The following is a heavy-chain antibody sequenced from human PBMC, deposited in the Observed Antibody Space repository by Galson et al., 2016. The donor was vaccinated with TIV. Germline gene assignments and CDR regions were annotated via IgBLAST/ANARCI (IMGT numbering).Heavy chain of an antibody. V-gene: IGHV3-30-3*01. CDR2: ISYDGSNK. J-gene: IGHJ4*02. CDR3: ARDKATGTAIDY. CDR1: GFPFSGYA. Sequence: SLRLSFAGSGFPFSGYAIHWVRQAPGKGLEWLAVISYDGSNKYYADSVKGRFTISRDNSKSTLYLQMNRLRTEDTAVYYCARDKATGTAIDYWGQGTLLIVSS. D-gene: IGHD6-13*01.